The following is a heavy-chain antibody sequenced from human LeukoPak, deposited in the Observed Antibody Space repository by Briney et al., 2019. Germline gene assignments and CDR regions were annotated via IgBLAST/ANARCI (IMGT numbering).Heavy chain of an antibody. D-gene: IGHD3-10*01. CDR1: GYTFTSYG. CDR2: ISAYNGNT. J-gene: IGHJ4*02. CDR3: ARGQLLWFGELLSQLDY. Sequence: ASVKVSCKASGYTFTSYGISWVRQAPGQGLEWMGWISAYNGNTNYAQKLQGRVTMTTDTSTSTAYMELRSLRSDDTAVYYCARGQLLWFGELLSQLDYWGQGTLVTVSS. V-gene: IGHV1-18*01.